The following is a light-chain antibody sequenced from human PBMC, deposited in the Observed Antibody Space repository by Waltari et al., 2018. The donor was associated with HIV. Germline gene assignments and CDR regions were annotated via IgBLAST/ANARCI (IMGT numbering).Light chain of an antibody. CDR3: QSYDRRGHVI. V-gene: IGLV6-57*03. J-gene: IGLJ2*01. CDR2: EDY. CDR1: SGSVAGAY. Sequence: FMLTQPHSVSESPGGTITISCTRSSGSVAGAYVQWYQQRPGSAPTTVIYEDYHRPSGIPDRFSGSIDSSSNSASLTISGLKTEDEADYYCQSYDRRGHVIFVGGTKLTVL.